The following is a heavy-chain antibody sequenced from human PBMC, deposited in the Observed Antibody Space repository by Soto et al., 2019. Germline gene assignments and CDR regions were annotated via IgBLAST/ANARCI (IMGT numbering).Heavy chain of an antibody. J-gene: IGHJ5*02. CDR3: ASYYGSGSRNWFDP. CDR2: IYYSGST. V-gene: IGHV4-30-4*01. CDR1: GGSISRGDYY. D-gene: IGHD3-10*01. Sequence: PSETLSLTCTVSGGSISRGDYYLSWIRQPPGKGLEWIGYIYYSGSTYYNPSLKSRVTISVDTSKNQFSLKLSSVTAADTAVYYCASYYGSGSRNWFDPWGQGTLVTV.